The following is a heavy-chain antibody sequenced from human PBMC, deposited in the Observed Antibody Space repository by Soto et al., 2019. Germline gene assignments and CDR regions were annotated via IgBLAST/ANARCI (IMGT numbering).Heavy chain of an antibody. Sequence: EVQLVESGGGLVQPGTSLRLSCAASGFIFDDYAMNWVRQAPGKGLEWVSGINWNSGTMVYVDSVKGRFIISRDNAKNSLYLQMNSLRPEDTAFYFCAKGTEYGVVLMSTFDYWGQGTLVTVSS. V-gene: IGHV3-9*01. CDR3: AKGTEYGVVLMSTFDY. CDR1: GFIFDDYA. J-gene: IGHJ4*02. CDR2: INWNSGTM. D-gene: IGHD3-3*01.